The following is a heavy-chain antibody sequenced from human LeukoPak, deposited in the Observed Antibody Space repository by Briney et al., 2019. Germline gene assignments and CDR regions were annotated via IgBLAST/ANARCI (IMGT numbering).Heavy chain of an antibody. CDR2: ISWNSGSI. V-gene: IGHV3-9*01. Sequence: PGGSLRLSCAASGFTFDDYAMHWVRQAPGKGLEWVSGISWNSGSIGYADSVKGRFTISRDNAKNSLYLEMNSLRAEDTALYYCAKDGYPYYYYMDVWGKGTTVTVSS. J-gene: IGHJ6*03. CDR1: GFTFDDYA. CDR3: AKDGYPYYYYMDV. D-gene: IGHD5-12*01.